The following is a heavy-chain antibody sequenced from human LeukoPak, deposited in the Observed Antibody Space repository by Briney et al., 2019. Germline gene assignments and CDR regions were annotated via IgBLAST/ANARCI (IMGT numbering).Heavy chain of an antibody. Sequence: PSETLSLTCTVSGGSISSYHWGWIRQPPGKGLEWIGYIYYSGSTNYNPSLKSRVTISVDTSKNQFSLKLSSVTAADTAVYYCARGTARVTSPDFDYWGQGTLVTVSS. D-gene: IGHD4-23*01. CDR3: ARGTARVTSPDFDY. V-gene: IGHV4-59*01. CDR1: GGSISSYH. J-gene: IGHJ4*02. CDR2: IYYSGST.